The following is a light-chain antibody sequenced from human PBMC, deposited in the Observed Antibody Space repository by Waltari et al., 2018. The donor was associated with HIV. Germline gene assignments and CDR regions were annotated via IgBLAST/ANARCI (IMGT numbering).Light chain of an antibody. CDR3: ETWDTNTRV. CDR2: LEGSGNY. V-gene: IGLV4-60*03. CDR1: SGHSTFI. J-gene: IGLJ3*02. Sequence: QPVLTQPSSASASLGSSVKLTCTLASGHSTFIVAWHHQQPGKAPRFLMKLEGSGNYNKGSGVPDRFSGSSSGADRYLTISNLQSEDEADYYCETWDTNTRVFGGGTKLAVL.